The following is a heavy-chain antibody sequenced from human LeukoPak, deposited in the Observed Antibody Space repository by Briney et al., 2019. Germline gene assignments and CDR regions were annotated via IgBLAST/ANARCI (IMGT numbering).Heavy chain of an antibody. CDR1: GFTFSSYSMN. J-gene: IGHJ3*02. Sequence: GSLRLSCAASGFTFSSYSMNWVRQAPGKGLEWIGSIYYSGSTYYNPSLKSRVTISVDTSKNQFSLKLSSVTAADTAVYYCARYYYDSSGYFGGPDAFDIWGQGTMVTVSS. V-gene: IGHV4-59*05. CDR2: IYYSGST. CDR3: ARYYYDSSGYFGGPDAFDI. D-gene: IGHD3-22*01.